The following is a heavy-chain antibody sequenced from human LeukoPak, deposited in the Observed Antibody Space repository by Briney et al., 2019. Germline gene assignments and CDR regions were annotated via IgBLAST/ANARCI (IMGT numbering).Heavy chain of an antibody. D-gene: IGHD3-10*02. Sequence: GSLRLSCAASGFTFSSYSMNWVRQAPGKGLEWVSSISGSGGYIYYADSVKGRFTISRDNAKNSLYLQMNSLRAEDTAVYYCAELGITMIGGVWGKGTTVTISS. V-gene: IGHV3-21*01. CDR3: AELGITMIGGV. CDR2: ISGSGGYI. J-gene: IGHJ6*04. CDR1: GFTFSSYS.